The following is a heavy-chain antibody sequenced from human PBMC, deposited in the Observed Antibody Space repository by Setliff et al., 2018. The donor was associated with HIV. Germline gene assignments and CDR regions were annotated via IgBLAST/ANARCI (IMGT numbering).Heavy chain of an antibody. CDR3: ARGTDYSGWFYDY. CDR2: IKEDGGEK. CDR1: TFTFRTYW. J-gene: IGHJ4*02. V-gene: IGHV3-7*03. D-gene: IGHD1-26*01. Sequence: GGSLRLSCAASTFTFRTYWMSWVRQAPGKGLEWVANIKEDGGEKWYVDSVKGRFTISKDNARSSLYLQMNSLRAEDTAVYYCARGTDYSGWFYDYWGQGTQVTVSS.